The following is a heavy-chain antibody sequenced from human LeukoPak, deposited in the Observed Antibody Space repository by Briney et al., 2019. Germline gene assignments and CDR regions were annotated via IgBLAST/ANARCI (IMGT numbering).Heavy chain of an antibody. Sequence: GGSLRLSCAASGFTFSSYSMNWVRQAPGKGLEWVSSISSSSSYIYYADSVKGRFTISRDNAKNSLYLQMNSLRAEDTAVYYCAKMGPYCTDGVCYDPRGRPMTTVTTGWFDPWGQGTLVTVSS. CDR1: GFTFSSYS. J-gene: IGHJ5*02. D-gene: IGHD2-8*01. CDR3: AKMGPYCTDGVCYDPRGRPMTTVTTGWFDP. V-gene: IGHV3-21*01. CDR2: ISSSSSYI.